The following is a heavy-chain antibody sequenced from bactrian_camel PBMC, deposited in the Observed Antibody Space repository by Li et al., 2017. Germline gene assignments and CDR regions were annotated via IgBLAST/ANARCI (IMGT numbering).Heavy chain of an antibody. Sequence: VQLVESGGGLVRPGGSLRLSCKVSGGTFSRWVTDWVRQAPGKGLEWVSSIYTGGESTYYADSVKGRFTISRDNAKNTLYLQMNSLKSEDTAMYYCATHTGRRASCNVLSVYEDGSWGQGTQVTVS. V-gene: IGHV3S19*01. CDR2: IYTGGEST. D-gene: IGHD6*01. J-gene: IGHJ4*01. CDR3: ATHTGRRASCNVLSVYEDGS. CDR1: GGTFSRWV.